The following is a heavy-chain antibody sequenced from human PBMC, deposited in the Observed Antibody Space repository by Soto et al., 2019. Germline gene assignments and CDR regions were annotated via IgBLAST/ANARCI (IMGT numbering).Heavy chain of an antibody. CDR1: GFTFSSYW. CDR2: IKQDGSEK. V-gene: IGHV3-7*04. D-gene: IGHD6-19*01. Sequence: GGSLRLSCAASGFTFSSYWMSWVRQAPGKGLEWVANIKQDGSEKYYVDSVKGRFTISRDSAKNSLYLQMNSLRAEDTAVYYCARAGYSSGWYVSYYMDVWGKGTTVTVSS. CDR3: ARAGYSSGWYVSYYMDV. J-gene: IGHJ6*03.